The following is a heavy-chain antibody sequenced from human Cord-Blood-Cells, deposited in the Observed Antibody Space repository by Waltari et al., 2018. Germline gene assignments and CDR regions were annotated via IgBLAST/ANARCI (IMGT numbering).Heavy chain of an antibody. CDR3: TTLENDYGYYGDAFDI. CDR2: IKSKTDGGTT. CDR1: GFTFRYAW. V-gene: IGHV3-15*01. Sequence: EASGFTFRYAWMSWVRQAPGQGLEWVVRIKSKTDGGTTDYAATVKGRFNISRDYSKNTLYLQRNSLKTEDTAVYYCTTLENDYGYYGDAFDIWGQGTMVTVSS. J-gene: IGHJ3*02. D-gene: IGHD4-17*01.